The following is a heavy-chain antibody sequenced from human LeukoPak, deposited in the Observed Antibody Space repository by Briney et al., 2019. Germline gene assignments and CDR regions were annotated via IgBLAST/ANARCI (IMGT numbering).Heavy chain of an antibody. CDR1: GFTFSSYG. CDR2: IRYDGSNK. V-gene: IGHV3-30*02. J-gene: IGHJ5*02. D-gene: IGHD5-18*01. Sequence: GGSLRLSCAASGFTFSSYGMHWVRQAPGKGLEWVAFIRYDGSNKYYADSVKGRFTISRDNAKNSLYLQMNSLRAEDTAVYYCARDRGYSYGNNWFDPWGQGTLVTVSS. CDR3: ARDRGYSYGNNWFDP.